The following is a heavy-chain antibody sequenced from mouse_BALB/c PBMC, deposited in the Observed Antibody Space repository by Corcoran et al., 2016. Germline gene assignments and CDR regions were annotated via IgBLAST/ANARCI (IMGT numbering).Heavy chain of an antibody. CDR2: IDPANGDT. CDR3: ARIYGSSYWYFDV. J-gene: IGHJ1*01. Sequence: EVQLQQSGAELVEPGASGKLSCTASGFNIKDTYMHWVKQRPEQGLEWIGRIDPANGDTKYDPKFQGKATITADTSSNTAYLQLSSLTSEDTAVYYCARIYGSSYWYFDVWGAGTTVTVSS. V-gene: IGHV14-3*02. CDR1: GFNIKDTY. D-gene: IGHD1-1*01.